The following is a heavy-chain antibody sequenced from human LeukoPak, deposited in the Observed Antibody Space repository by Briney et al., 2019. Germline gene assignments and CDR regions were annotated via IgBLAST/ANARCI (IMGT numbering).Heavy chain of an antibody. CDR2: ISSSSSYI. Sequence: GGSLRLSCAASGFTFSSYSMNWVRQAPGKGLEWVSSISSSSSYIYYADSVKGRFTISRDNAKNSLYLQMNSLRAEDTAVYYCARVPRGGAPPRAQGIDYWGQGTLVTVSS. D-gene: IGHD2-21*01. J-gene: IGHJ4*02. CDR3: ARVPRGGAPPRAQGIDY. CDR1: GFTFSSYS. V-gene: IGHV3-21*01.